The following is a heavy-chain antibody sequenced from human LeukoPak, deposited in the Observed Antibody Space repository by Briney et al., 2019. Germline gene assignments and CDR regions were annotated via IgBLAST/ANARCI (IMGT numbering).Heavy chain of an antibody. Sequence: SVKVSCKASGGTFSSYAISWVRQAPGQGLEWMGGIIPIFGTANYAQKFQDRVTITADESTSTAYMELSSLRSEDTAVYYCARCNYYDSSGYYYDSYYFDYWGQGTLVTVSS. D-gene: IGHD3-22*01. CDR3: ARCNYYDSSGYYYDSYYFDY. CDR1: GGTFSSYA. V-gene: IGHV1-69*13. CDR2: IIPIFGTA. J-gene: IGHJ4*02.